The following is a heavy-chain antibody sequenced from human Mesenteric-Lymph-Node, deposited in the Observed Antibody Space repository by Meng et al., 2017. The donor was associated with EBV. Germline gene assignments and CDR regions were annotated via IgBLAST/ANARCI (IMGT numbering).Heavy chain of an antibody. J-gene: IGHJ5*02. Sequence: QGPWKEWGPGLVRPPGTLSLTCAVSGGSISSSYWWIWVRQPPGKGLEWIGEIYHSGSTNYNPSLKSRVTISLDKSKNQFSLKLSSVTAADTAMYYCARAPLYGDNDWFDPWGQGTLVTVSS. V-gene: IGHV4-4*03. CDR3: ARAPLYGDNDWFDP. CDR2: IYHSGST. D-gene: IGHD4-17*01. CDR1: GGSISSSYW.